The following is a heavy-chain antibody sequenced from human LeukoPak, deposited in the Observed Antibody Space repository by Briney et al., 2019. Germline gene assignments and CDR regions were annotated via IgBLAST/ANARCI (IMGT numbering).Heavy chain of an antibody. CDR1: GGTFNNSA. J-gene: IGHJ5*02. CDR2: IMPLFGTA. Sequence: SVKVSCKTSGGTFNNSAISWVRQAPGQGLEWLGGIMPLFGTAGHAQKFQGRVTITKDESTRTVYLELTSLTSDDTAVYYCARDVHGDYGSGWFDPWGQGTLVSVSS. V-gene: IGHV1-69*05. D-gene: IGHD4-17*01. CDR3: ARDVHGDYGSGWFDP.